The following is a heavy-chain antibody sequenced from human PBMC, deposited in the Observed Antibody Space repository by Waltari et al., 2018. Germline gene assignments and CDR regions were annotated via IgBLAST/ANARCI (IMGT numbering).Heavy chain of an antibody. CDR1: GGSFSGYY. CDR3: ARGSGLHSGYEL. Sequence: QVQLQQWGAGLLKPSETLSLTCAVYGGSFSGYYWSWIRQPPGKGLEWIGEINHSGSTNYNPSLKSRVTISVDTSKNQFSLKLSSVTAADTAVYYCARGSGLHSGYELWGQGTLVTVSS. J-gene: IGHJ4*02. CDR2: INHSGST. V-gene: IGHV4-34*01. D-gene: IGHD5-12*01.